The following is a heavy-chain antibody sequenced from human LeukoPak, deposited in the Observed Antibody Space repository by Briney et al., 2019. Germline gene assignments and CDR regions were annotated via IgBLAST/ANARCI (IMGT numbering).Heavy chain of an antibody. J-gene: IGHJ4*02. CDR2: ISYDASNR. CDR1: GFTFSTYG. D-gene: IGHD4-11*01. Sequence: GGSLRLSCAASGFTFSTYGMHWVRQAPGKGLEWVAIISYDASNRYYADSVKGRFTISRDTSKNTLYLQMNSLRVEDTAVYYCAKYAPPTTVVTRYFDYWGQGTLVAVS. V-gene: IGHV3-30*18. CDR3: AKYAPPTTVVTRYFDY.